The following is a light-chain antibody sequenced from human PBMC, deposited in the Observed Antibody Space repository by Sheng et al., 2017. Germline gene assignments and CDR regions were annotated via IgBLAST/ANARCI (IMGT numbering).Light chain of an antibody. J-gene: IGKJ2*02. CDR3: QQSNSGCT. CDR1: RPLSGN. V-gene: IGKV3-15*01. Sequence: IVMTQSPASLSGFPGDSVTLSCRASRPLSGNLAWYQQRRGQPPRLLMHGVDIRATNVSDRFSGSGSGTEFALTISDLQSEDVAVYYCQQSNSGCTFGPGTRLEMK. CDR2: GVD.